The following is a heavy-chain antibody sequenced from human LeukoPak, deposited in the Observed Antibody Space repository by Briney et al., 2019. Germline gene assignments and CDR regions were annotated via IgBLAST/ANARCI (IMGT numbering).Heavy chain of an antibody. V-gene: IGHV1-46*01. J-gene: IGHJ3*02. CDR2: INPSGGST. D-gene: IGHD6-13*01. CDR3: ARVSLFGSSWYRYPVDI. Sequence: ASVKVSCKASGYTFTSYYMHWVRQAPGQGLEWMGIINPSGGSTSYAQKFQGRVTMTRDTSTSTVYMELSSLRSEDTAVYYCARVSLFGSSWYRYPVDIWQRGTRDTVST. CDR1: GYTFTSYY.